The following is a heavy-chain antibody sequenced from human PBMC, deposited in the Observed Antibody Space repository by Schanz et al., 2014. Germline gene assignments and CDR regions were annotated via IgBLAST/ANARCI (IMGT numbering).Heavy chain of an antibody. CDR3: AKEFSSSWWYGMDV. J-gene: IGHJ6*02. V-gene: IGHV3-23*01. Sequence: VQLLESGGGLFKPGGSLRLSCAGSGFTFADYYMTWIRQAPGKGLEWVSGIRGSGGSTYYADSVKGRFTISRDNSKNTLYLRMNSLRAEDTAVYYCAKEFSSSWWYGMDVWGQGTTVTVSS. CDR2: IRGSGGST. CDR1: GFTFADYY. D-gene: IGHD6-13*01.